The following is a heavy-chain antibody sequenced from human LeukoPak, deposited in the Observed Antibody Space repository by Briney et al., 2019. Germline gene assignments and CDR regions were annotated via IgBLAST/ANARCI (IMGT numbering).Heavy chain of an antibody. J-gene: IGHJ6*02. CDR3: ARGSGAIAVASTAYYGMDV. Sequence: PSETLSLTCAVYGGSFSGYYWSWIRQPPGKGLEWIGEINHSGSTNYNPSLKSRVTISVDTSKNQFSLKLSSVTAADTAVYYCARGSGAIAVASTAYYGMDVWGQGTTVTVSS. D-gene: IGHD6-19*01. V-gene: IGHV4-34*01. CDR1: GGSFSGYY. CDR2: INHSGST.